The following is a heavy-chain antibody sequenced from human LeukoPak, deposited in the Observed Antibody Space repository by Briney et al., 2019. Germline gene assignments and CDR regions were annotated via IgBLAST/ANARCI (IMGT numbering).Heavy chain of an antibody. CDR1: GGSISSYY. CDR2: IYTSGST. CDR3: ARHVNGLLRWGSENNWFDP. D-gene: IGHD3-16*01. Sequence: SETLSLTCTVSGGSISSYYWSWIRQPAGKGLEWIGRIYTSGSTNYNPSLKSRVTISVDTSKNQFSLKLSSVTAADTAVYYCARHVNGLLRWGSENNWFDPWGQGTLVTVSS. J-gene: IGHJ5*02. V-gene: IGHV4-4*07.